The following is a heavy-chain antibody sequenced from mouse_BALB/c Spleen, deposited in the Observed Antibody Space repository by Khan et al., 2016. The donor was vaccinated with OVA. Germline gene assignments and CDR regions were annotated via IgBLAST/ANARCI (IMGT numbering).Heavy chain of an antibody. CDR2: INHRTGYT. V-gene: IGHV1-4*01. Sequence: LQQSGAELARPGASVMMSCKTSGYTFTSNTMHWVKQRPGQGLEWIGYINHRTGYTNYIQHFKDKDTLIADKSSNTSYMQLSSLTSEDSALYYGARRTTGNTLDYWGQGTSVTVSS. CDR3: ARRTTGNTLDY. D-gene: IGHD2-14*01. CDR1: GYTFTSNT. J-gene: IGHJ4*01.